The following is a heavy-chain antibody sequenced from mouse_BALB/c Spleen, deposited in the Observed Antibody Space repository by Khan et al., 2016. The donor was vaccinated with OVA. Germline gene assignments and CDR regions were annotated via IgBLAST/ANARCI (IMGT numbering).Heavy chain of an antibody. CDR1: GFTFNSYG. CDR2: ISGDSNTV. Sequence: EVMLVESGGGLAQPGGSRKLSCAASGFTFNSYGMHWVRQAPEKGLEWVAYISGDSNTVYYTDTVKGRFTISRDNPKNTLFLQMTSLMSEDTAMYYCATSYFYGYYFDYWGPGTTLTVS. D-gene: IGHD1-1*01. CDR3: ATSYFYGYYFDY. V-gene: IGHV5-17*02. J-gene: IGHJ2*01.